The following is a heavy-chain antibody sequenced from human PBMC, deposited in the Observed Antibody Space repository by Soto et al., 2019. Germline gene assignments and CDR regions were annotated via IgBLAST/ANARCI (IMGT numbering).Heavy chain of an antibody. CDR2: IIPIFGTA. Sequence: QVQLVQSGAEVKKPGSSVKVSCKASGGTFSSYAISWVRQAPGQGLERMGGIIPIFGTANYAQKFQGRVTITANESASTAYMELSSLRSEDTAVYYCARRTFTIFGVVTNDWFDPWGQGTLVTVSS. V-gene: IGHV1-69*01. D-gene: IGHD3-3*01. J-gene: IGHJ5*02. CDR1: GGTFSSYA. CDR3: ARRTFTIFGVVTNDWFDP.